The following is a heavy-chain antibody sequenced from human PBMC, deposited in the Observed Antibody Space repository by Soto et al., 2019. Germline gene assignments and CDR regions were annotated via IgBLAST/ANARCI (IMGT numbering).Heavy chain of an antibody. Sequence: SEALSLPCAVSVASFSGQYWSWFRQPPVKVLARLEQIIPTGSTTYNPSLKRRLSFSLDTSKNLFSLTRSAASVADTAVYYSARGGITMAWHYYSYGMDVWGQGTTVTGSS. CDR1: VASFSGQY. D-gene: IGHD3-10*01. V-gene: IGHV4-34*01. J-gene: IGHJ6*02. CDR3: ARGGITMAWHYYSYGMDV. CDR2: IIPTGST.